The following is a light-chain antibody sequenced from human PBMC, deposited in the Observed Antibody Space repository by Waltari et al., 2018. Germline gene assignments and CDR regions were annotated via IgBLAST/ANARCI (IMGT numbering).Light chain of an antibody. CDR1: QSVSRA. J-gene: IGKJ1*01. CDR3: QHYLRLPVT. V-gene: IGKV3-20*01. CDR2: GAS. Sequence: SCRAIQSVSRALTWYQQKPGQAPRLLIYGASTRAPDSPDRFSGSGSGTDFSLTISRLEPDDFAVYYCQHYLRLPVTFGQGTTVEV.